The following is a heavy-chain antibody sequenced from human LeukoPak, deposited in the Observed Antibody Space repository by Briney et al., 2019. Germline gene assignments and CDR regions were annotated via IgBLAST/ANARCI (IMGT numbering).Heavy chain of an antibody. CDR1: GFTFSSYA. D-gene: IGHD3-3*01. V-gene: IGHV3-23*01. J-gene: IGHJ4*02. CDR3: AKGASPRFWSGYSNFDY. Sequence: GSLRLSCAASGFTFSSYAMSWVRQAPGKGLEWVSAISGSGGSTYYADSVKGRFTISRDNSKNTLYLQMNSLRAEDTAVYYCAKGASPRFWSGYSNFDYWGQGTLVTVSS. CDR2: ISGSGGST.